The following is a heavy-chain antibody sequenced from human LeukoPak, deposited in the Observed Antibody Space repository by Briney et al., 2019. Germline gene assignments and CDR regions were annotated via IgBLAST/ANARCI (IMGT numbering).Heavy chain of an antibody. V-gene: IGHV3-48*01. CDR3: AKAPRMGTRDAFDI. Sequence: GGALRLSCVASGFTFSMYSMSWVRQAPGQGVEWLSYISSSRSTIYYADSVKGGFTISRDDAQRSLYLQMNRVRAEDTAVYYCAKAPRMGTRDAFDIWGQGTMVTVSS. D-gene: IGHD7-27*01. J-gene: IGHJ3*02. CDR1: GFTFSMYS. CDR2: ISSSRSTI.